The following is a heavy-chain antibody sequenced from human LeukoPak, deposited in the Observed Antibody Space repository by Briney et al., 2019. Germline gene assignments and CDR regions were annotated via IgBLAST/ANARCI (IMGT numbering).Heavy chain of an antibody. Sequence: ASVKVSCKASGGTFSSYAISWVRQAPGQGLEWMGGIIPIFGTANYAQKFQGRVTITADESTSTAYMELSSLRSEDTAVYYCAREGGPAAIFRRDYYGMDVWGQGTTVTVSS. J-gene: IGHJ6*02. CDR3: AREGGPAAIFRRDYYGMDV. V-gene: IGHV1-69*13. CDR1: GGTFSSYA. CDR2: IIPIFGTA. D-gene: IGHD2-2*02.